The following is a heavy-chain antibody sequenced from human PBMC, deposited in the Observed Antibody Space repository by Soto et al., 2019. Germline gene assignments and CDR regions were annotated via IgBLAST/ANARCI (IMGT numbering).Heavy chain of an antibody. CDR2: ISAGSNII. J-gene: IGHJ5*02. CDR1: GFMFSIYS. CDR3: ARFHDTSSVNRWFDP. Sequence: GGSLRLSCAASGFMFSIYSMSWVRQAPGKGLEWVSYISAGSNIIHYADSVKDRFTISRDNAKNSLFLQMNSLRDEDTAVYFCARFHDTSSVNRWFDPWGQGTLVTVSS. V-gene: IGHV3-48*02.